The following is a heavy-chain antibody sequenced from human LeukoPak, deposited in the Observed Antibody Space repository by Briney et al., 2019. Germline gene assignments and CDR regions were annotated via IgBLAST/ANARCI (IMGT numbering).Heavy chain of an antibody. D-gene: IGHD6-19*01. J-gene: IGHJ4*02. V-gene: IGHV3-30*04. Sequence: PGGSLRLSCAASGFTFSSYAMHWVRQAPGKGLEWVAIISYDGSNKYYADSVKGRLTISRDNSKNTLYLQMNSLRAEDTAVYYCARDQEQWLTWYYFDYWGQGTLVTVSS. CDR1: GFTFSSYA. CDR2: ISYDGSNK. CDR3: ARDQEQWLTWYYFDY.